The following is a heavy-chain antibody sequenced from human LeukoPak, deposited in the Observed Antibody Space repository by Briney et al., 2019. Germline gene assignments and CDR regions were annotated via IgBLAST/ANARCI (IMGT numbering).Heavy chain of an antibody. CDR1: GFTFSSYA. V-gene: IGHV3-30*04. CDR2: ISYDGSNK. D-gene: IGHD2-15*01. Sequence: GGSLRLSCAASGFTFSSYAMHWVRQAPGKGLEWVAVISYDGSNKYYADSVKGRFTISRDNSKNTLYLQMNSLRAEDTAVYYCAKQGAVVAATSFDYWGQGTLVTVSS. CDR3: AKQGAVVAATSFDY. J-gene: IGHJ4*02.